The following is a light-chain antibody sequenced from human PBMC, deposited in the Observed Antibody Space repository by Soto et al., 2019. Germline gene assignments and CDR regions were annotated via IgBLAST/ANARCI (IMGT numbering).Light chain of an antibody. Sequence: DIQMTQSPSALSASVGDRVTITCRASQSISSWLAWYQQKPGKAPKLLIYQASTLESGVPSRFGGTGSGTEFTLTISSLQPDDFATYYCQQYSGIWTFGQGTKVDI. J-gene: IGKJ1*01. CDR1: QSISSW. CDR2: QAS. CDR3: QQYSGIWT. V-gene: IGKV1-5*03.